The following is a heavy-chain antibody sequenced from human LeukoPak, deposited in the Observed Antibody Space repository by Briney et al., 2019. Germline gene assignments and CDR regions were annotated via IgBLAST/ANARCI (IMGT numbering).Heavy chain of an antibody. V-gene: IGHV4-30-4*01. CDR2: IYYSGST. CDR1: GGSISSGDYY. D-gene: IGHD3-10*01. Sequence: SETLSLTCTVSGGSISSGDYYWSWIRQPPGKGLEWIGYIYYSGSTYYNPSLKSRVTISVDTSKNQFSLKLSSVTAADTAVYYCARGRLDYGSGSLAYYFDYWGQGTLVTVSS. J-gene: IGHJ4*02. CDR3: ARGRLDYGSGSLAYYFDY.